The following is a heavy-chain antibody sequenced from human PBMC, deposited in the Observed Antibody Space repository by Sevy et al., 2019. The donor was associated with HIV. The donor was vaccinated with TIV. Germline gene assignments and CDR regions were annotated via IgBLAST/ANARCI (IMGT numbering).Heavy chain of an antibody. CDR2: ISYDGSNK. CDR3: AKDRTTFRDSSGYYSLNYYGMDV. D-gene: IGHD3-22*01. J-gene: IGHJ6*02. Sequence: GGSLRLSCAASGFTFSSYAMHWVRQAPGKGLEWVAVISYDGSNKYYADSVKGRFTISRDNSKNTLYLQMNSLRAEDTAVYYCAKDRTTFRDSSGYYSLNYYGMDVWGQGTTVTVSS. V-gene: IGHV3-30*04. CDR1: GFTFSSYA.